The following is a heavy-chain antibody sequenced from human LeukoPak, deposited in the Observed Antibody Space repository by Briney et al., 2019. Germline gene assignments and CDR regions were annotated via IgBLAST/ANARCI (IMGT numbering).Heavy chain of an antibody. Sequence: ASVKVSCKTSGYTFTNYGISWVRQATGQGLEWMGWMNPNSGNTGYAQKFQGRVTMTRNTSISTAYMELSSLRSEDTAVYYCARGLRRNRRYYFDYWGQGTLVTVSS. CDR2: MNPNSGNT. D-gene: IGHD4-17*01. V-gene: IGHV1-8*02. CDR3: ARGLRRNRRYYFDY. CDR1: GYTFTNYG. J-gene: IGHJ4*02.